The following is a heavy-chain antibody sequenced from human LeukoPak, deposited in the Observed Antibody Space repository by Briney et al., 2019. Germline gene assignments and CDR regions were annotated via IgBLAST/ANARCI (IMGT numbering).Heavy chain of an antibody. J-gene: IGHJ3*02. V-gene: IGHV4-4*07. CDR1: GGPIRNSY. Sequence: PSETLSLICTVSGGPIRNSYWSWVRHSAGTGMQWIGRIHGTLGSTNHNPSLKSRVVMSLDTSSNQFSLRLSAMSAADTATYYCARIFDRDIWGQGTSVTVSP. CDR3: ARIFDRDI. D-gene: IGHD3-3*01. CDR2: IHGTLGST.